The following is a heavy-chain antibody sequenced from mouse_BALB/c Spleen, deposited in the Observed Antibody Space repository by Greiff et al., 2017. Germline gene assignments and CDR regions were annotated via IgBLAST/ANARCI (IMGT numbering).Heavy chain of an antibody. V-gene: IGHV1S137*01. CDR1: GYTFTDYA. J-gene: IGHJ2*01. CDR2: ISTYYGDA. Sequence: QVQLQQSGAELVRPGVSVKISCKGSGYTFTDYAMHWVKQSHAKSLEWIGVISTYYGDASYNQKFKGKATMTVDKSSSTAYMELARLTSEDSAIYYCARDGYYLLDYWGQGTTLTVSS. D-gene: IGHD2-3*01. CDR3: ARDGYYLLDY.